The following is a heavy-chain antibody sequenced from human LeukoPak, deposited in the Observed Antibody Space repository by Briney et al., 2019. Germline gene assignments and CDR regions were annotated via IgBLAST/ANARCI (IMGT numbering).Heavy chain of an antibody. D-gene: IGHD2-21*02. J-gene: IGHJ3*02. CDR2: INPHSGGT. Sequence: PSVQVSCKASVYTFSDNYIHWVRQAPGQGLGWMGWINPHSGGTNYGENFQGRVTLTMDTSISTAYMDLSSLISDDTAVYYCAREFMRVTAFDIWGQGTMVTVYS. CDR1: VYTFSDNY. CDR3: AREFMRVTAFDI. V-gene: IGHV1-2*02.